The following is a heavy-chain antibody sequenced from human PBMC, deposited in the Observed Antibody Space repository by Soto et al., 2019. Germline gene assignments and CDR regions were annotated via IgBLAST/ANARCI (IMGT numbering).Heavy chain of an antibody. J-gene: IGHJ4*02. Sequence: PWGSQRHSFAACEFTDSSYAMSCVSQAPGKGLEWVSAISGSGGSTYYADSVKGRFTISRDNSKNTLYLQMNSLRAEDTAVYYCAKDLYYDSSPYWVYWGQVTRVTVFS. D-gene: IGHD3-22*01. V-gene: IGHV3-23*01. CDR3: AKDLYYDSSPYWVY. CDR2: ISGSGGST. CDR1: EFTDSSYA.